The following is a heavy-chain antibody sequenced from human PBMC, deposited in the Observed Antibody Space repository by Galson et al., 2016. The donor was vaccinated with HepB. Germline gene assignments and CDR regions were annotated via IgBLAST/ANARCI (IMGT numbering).Heavy chain of an antibody. CDR1: GFTFSSYS. CDR3: ARATHTLTYYYDSSGYKVDAFDI. D-gene: IGHD3-22*01. CDR2: ISSSSSYI. Sequence: SLRLSCAASGFTFSSYSMNWVRQAPGKGLEWVSSISSSSSYIYYADSVKGRFTISRDNAKNSLYLQMNSLRAEDTAVYYCARATHTLTYYYDSSGYKVDAFDIWGQGTMVTVSS. V-gene: IGHV3-21*01. J-gene: IGHJ3*02.